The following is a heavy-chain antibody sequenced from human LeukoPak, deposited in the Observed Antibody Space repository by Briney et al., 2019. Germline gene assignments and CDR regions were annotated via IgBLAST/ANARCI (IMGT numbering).Heavy chain of an antibody. CDR1: GGTFSSYA. CDR2: ISAYNGNT. V-gene: IGHV1-18*01. Sequence: PLASVKVSCKASGGTFSSYAISWVRQAPGRGLEWMGWISAYNGNTNYAQKLQGRVTMTTDTSTSTAYMELRSLRSDDTAVYYCARGAYGDYPPYFDYWGQGTLVTVSS. D-gene: IGHD4-17*01. CDR3: ARGAYGDYPPYFDY. J-gene: IGHJ4*02.